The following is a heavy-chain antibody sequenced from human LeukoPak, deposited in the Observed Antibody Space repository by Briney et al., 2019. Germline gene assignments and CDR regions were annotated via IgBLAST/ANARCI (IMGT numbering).Heavy chain of an antibody. Sequence: SETLSLTCAVYGGSFSGYYWSWIRQPPGKGLEWIGEINHSGSTNYNPSLKSRVIISVDTSKNKFSLKLSSVTAADTAVYYCARAVYDFWSGYSHPQDVWGQGTTVTVSS. D-gene: IGHD3-3*01. CDR2: INHSGST. V-gene: IGHV4-34*01. CDR1: GGSFSGYY. CDR3: ARAVYDFWSGYSHPQDV. J-gene: IGHJ6*02.